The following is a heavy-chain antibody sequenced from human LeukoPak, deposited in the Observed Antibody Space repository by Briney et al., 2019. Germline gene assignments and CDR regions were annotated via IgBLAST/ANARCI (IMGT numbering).Heavy chain of an antibody. CDR2: IYYSGST. J-gene: IGHJ4*02. V-gene: IGHV4-59*04. D-gene: IGHD3-22*01. CDR3: ARRASNYYDSSGYYLY. Sequence: PSETLSLTCTVSGGSISNYYWSWIRQPPGKGLEWIGYIYYSGSTYYNPSLKSRVTISVDTSKNQFSLKLSSVTAADTAVYYCARRASNYYDSSGYYLYWGQGTLVTVSS. CDR1: GGSISNYY.